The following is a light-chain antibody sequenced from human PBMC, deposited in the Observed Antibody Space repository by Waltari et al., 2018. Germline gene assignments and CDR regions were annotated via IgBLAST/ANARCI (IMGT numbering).Light chain of an antibody. CDR1: QTIQNY. Sequence: DIVMTQSPDSLSVSLVERATINCKSSQTIQNYLGWYQQKPGQPPRLLISWASTREAGVPDRFSGSESGTDFTLTISGLQAEDVAVYFCHQYYNSPPTFGQGTKVEI. CDR3: HQYYNSPPT. CDR2: WAS. V-gene: IGKV4-1*01. J-gene: IGKJ1*01.